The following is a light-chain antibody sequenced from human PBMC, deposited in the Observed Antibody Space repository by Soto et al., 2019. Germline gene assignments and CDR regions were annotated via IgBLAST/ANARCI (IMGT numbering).Light chain of an antibody. Sequence: VLTQPASVSGSLGQSITISCTGTSSDLGGYNYVSWYQQHPGKAPRLVIYEVTNRPSGVSNRFSGSKSGNTASLTISGLQADDEADYYCNSFTDSSLYVFGTGTKV. CDR2: EVT. CDR1: SSDLGGYNY. CDR3: NSFTDSSLYV. J-gene: IGLJ1*01. V-gene: IGLV2-14*01.